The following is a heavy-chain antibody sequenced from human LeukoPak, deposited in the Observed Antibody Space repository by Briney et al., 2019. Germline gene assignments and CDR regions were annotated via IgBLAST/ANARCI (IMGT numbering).Heavy chain of an antibody. J-gene: IGHJ6*03. D-gene: IGHD6-13*01. V-gene: IGHV3-33*06. Sequence: PGRSLRLSCAASGFTFSSYGMHWVRQAPGKGLEWVAVIWYDGSNKYYADSVKGRFTISRDNSNNTLYLQMNSLRAEDTAVYYCAKDSVWQQPPIYHMDVWGKGTTVTVSS. CDR1: GFTFSSYG. CDR2: IWYDGSNK. CDR3: AKDSVWQQPPIYHMDV.